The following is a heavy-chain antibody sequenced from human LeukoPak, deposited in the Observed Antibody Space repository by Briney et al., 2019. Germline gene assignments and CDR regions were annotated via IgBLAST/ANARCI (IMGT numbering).Heavy chain of an antibody. D-gene: IGHD5-18*01. Sequence: SETLSLTCTVSGYSISSGYSWGWIRQPPGKGLEWIGSIYYTGSTNYNPSLKSRVTISVDTSKNQFSLRLSSVTAADTAVYYCARALDTAMVLFDYWGQGTLVTVSS. CDR3: ARALDTAMVLFDY. V-gene: IGHV4-38-2*02. CDR1: GYSISSGYS. CDR2: IYYTGST. J-gene: IGHJ4*02.